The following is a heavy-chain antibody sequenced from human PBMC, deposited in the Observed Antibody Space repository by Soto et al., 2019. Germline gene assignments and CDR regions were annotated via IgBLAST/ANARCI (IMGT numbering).Heavy chain of an antibody. CDR2: IIPILGIA. J-gene: IGHJ1*01. Sequence: QVQLVQSGAEVKKPGSSVKVSCKASGGTFSSYTISWVRQAPGQGLEWMGRIIPILGIANYAQKFQGRVTITADKSTSTAYMELSSLRSEDTAVYYCAYYGRTNLGYFQHWGQGTLVTVSS. CDR3: AYYGRTNLGYFQH. D-gene: IGHD4-17*01. CDR1: GGTFSSYT. V-gene: IGHV1-69*02.